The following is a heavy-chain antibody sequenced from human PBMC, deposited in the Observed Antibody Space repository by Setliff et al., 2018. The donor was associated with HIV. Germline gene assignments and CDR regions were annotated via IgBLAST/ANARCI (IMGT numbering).Heavy chain of an antibody. V-gene: IGHV3-9*01. D-gene: IGHD7-27*01. J-gene: IGHJ6*02. CDR2: ISWNSGSI. Sequence: PGGSLRLSCAASGFTFDDYAMHWVRQAPGKGLEWVSGISWNSGSIGYADSVKGRFTISRDNAKNSLYLQMNSLRAEDTALYYCAKDGRTGDHYYYYYGMDVWGQGTTVTVSS. CDR3: AKDGRTGDHYYYYYGMDV. CDR1: GFTFDDYA.